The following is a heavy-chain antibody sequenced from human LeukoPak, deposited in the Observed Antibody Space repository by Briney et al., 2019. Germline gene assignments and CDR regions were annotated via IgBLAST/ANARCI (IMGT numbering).Heavy chain of an antibody. J-gene: IGHJ5*02. CDR2: INPNSGGT. D-gene: IGHD3-10*01. Sequence: ASVKVSCKASGYTFTGYYMHWVRQAPGQGLEWMGWINPNSGGTNYAPKFQGWVTMTRDTSISTAYMELSRLRSDDTAVYYCAREGRAMVRGVKNWFDPWGQGTLVTVSS. CDR1: GYTFTGYY. V-gene: IGHV1-2*04. CDR3: AREGRAMVRGVKNWFDP.